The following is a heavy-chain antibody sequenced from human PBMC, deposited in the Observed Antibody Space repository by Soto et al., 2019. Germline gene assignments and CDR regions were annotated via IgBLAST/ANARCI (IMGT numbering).Heavy chain of an antibody. CDR3: ASRVHCSNGQCHPFDS. D-gene: IGHD2-8*01. Sequence: GRSLRLSCVGSEFSLSGSYRSWVRQAAGKGLEWLSFISMSGSYKTYAASVAGRFTISRDNVKNILYLQMDSLRAEDTAVYYCASRVHCSNGQCHPFDSWGQGTQVTVSS. V-gene: IGHV3-11*06. CDR1: EFSLSGSY. CDR2: ISMSGSYK. J-gene: IGHJ4*02.